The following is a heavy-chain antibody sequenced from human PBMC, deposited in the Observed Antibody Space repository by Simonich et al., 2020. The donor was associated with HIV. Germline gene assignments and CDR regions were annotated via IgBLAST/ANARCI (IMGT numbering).Heavy chain of an antibody. CDR2: ISWNRGDI. Sequence: EVQLVESGGGLVQPGRSLRVSCAASGFTFDDYAMHWVRQARGKGLEWGSGISWNRGDIGYAASVKGRFTISRDNAKNSLYLQMNSLRAEDTALYYCAKGGISMVRGVMQFDYGGQGTLVTVSS. CDR3: AKGGISMVRGVMQFDY. D-gene: IGHD3-10*01. J-gene: IGHJ4*02. CDR1: GFTFDDYA. V-gene: IGHV3-9*01.